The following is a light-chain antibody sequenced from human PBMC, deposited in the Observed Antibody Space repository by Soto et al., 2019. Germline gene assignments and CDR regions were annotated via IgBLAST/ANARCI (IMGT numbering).Light chain of an antibody. CDR1: QSVSSSY. Sequence: EIVLTQSPGTLSLSPGETATLSCRASQSVSSSYLDWYQQKPGQAPRLLIYGALNRATGIPDRFSASGSETDFTLTISRLEPEDFAMYYCQQYGSSPPYTFGQGTKLEIK. CDR2: GAL. V-gene: IGKV3-20*01. CDR3: QQYGSSPPYT. J-gene: IGKJ2*01.